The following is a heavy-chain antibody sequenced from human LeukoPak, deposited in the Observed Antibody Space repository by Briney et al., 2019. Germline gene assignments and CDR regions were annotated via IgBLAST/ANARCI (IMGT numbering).Heavy chain of an antibody. CDR1: GYTFTGHH. CDR3: ARANTFGGVIDQFDY. J-gene: IGHJ4*02. CDR2: MNPNSGNT. Sequence: ALVTVSCKTSGYTFTGHHIHWVRQAAGQGLEWMGWMNPNSGNTGYAQKFQGRVTITRNTSISTAYMELSSLRSEDTAVYYCARANTFGGVIDQFDYWGQGTLVTVSS. D-gene: IGHD3-16*02. V-gene: IGHV1-8*03.